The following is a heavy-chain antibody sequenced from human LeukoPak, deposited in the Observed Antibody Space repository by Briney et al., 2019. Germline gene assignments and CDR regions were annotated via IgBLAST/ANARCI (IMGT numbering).Heavy chain of an antibody. CDR3: ARLGSYHDF. CDR1: GASISNYY. D-gene: IGHD1-26*01. Sequence: SGPTLVKPSETLSLTCTVSGASISNYYWSWIRQTPEKGLEWMGHIHSSGGSSYYPSLKSRLTLSIDASRTQLSLKLPSVTAADTAVYFCARLGSYHDFWGQGALVTVSS. V-gene: IGHV4-4*09. J-gene: IGHJ4*02. CDR2: IHSSGGS.